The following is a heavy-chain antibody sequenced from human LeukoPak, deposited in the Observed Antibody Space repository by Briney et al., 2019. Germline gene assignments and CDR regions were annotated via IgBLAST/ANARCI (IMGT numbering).Heavy chain of an antibody. D-gene: IGHD1-26*01. CDR2: IYGGGST. Sequence: PGGSLRLSCAVSAFTVCSNYVSWVRQAPGKGLECVSVIYGGGSTNYADSVKGRFTISRDNSKNTLYLQMNSLRAEDTAVYYCARDHSGSYQRAFDIWGQGTMVTVSS. CDR3: ARDHSGSYQRAFDI. V-gene: IGHV3-66*02. CDR1: AFTVCSNY. J-gene: IGHJ3*02.